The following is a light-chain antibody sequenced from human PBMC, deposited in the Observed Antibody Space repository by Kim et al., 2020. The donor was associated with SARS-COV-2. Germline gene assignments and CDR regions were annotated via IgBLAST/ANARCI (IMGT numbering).Light chain of an antibody. CDR1: QSINNY. Sequence: SPEERATLSCRASQSINNYLAWYPQKPGQAPRLLIYDVSNRANGIPARFSGSGSGTDFTLTISSLEPEDFAIYYCQQRSTWPRTFGQGTKVDIK. CDR2: DVS. J-gene: IGKJ1*01. CDR3: QQRSTWPRT. V-gene: IGKV3-11*01.